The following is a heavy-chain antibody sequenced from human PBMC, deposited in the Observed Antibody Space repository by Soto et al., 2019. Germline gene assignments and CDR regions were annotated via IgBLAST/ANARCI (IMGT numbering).Heavy chain of an antibody. D-gene: IGHD6-6*01. CDR3: ARVSSHEYYYYYGMDV. Sequence: SLRLSCAASGFTFSSYAMHWVRQAPGKGLEWVAVISYDGSNKYYADSVKGRFTISRDNSKNTLYLQMNSLRAEDTAVYYCARVSSHEYYYYYGMDVWGQGTTVTVSS. V-gene: IGHV3-30-3*01. J-gene: IGHJ6*02. CDR1: GFTFSSYA. CDR2: ISYDGSNK.